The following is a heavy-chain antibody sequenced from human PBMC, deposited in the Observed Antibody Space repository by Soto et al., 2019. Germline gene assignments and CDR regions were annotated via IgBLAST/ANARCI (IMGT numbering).Heavy chain of an antibody. CDR3: AKGVDILTGPFDY. CDR2: ISGSGGST. Sequence: EVQLLESGGGLVQPGGSLRLSCAASGFTFSSYAMSWVRQAPGKGLEWVSAISGSGGSTYYADSVKGRFTISRDNSKNTLYLQKNSLRAEDTAVYYCAKGVDILTGPFDYWGQGTLVTVSS. J-gene: IGHJ4*02. CDR1: GFTFSSYA. V-gene: IGHV3-23*01. D-gene: IGHD3-9*01.